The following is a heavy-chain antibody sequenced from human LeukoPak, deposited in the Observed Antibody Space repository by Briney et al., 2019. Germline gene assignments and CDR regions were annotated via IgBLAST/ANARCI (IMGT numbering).Heavy chain of an antibody. Sequence: GESLKISCKGSGYSFTSYWIGWVRQMPGKGLEWMGIIYPGDSDTRYSPSFQGQVTISADKSISTAYLQWSSLKASDTAMYYCARQSRDGYNYSLYYFDYWGQGTLVTDSS. V-gene: IGHV5-51*01. J-gene: IGHJ4*02. CDR2: IYPGDSDT. D-gene: IGHD5-24*01. CDR3: ARQSRDGYNYSLYYFDY. CDR1: GYSFTSYW.